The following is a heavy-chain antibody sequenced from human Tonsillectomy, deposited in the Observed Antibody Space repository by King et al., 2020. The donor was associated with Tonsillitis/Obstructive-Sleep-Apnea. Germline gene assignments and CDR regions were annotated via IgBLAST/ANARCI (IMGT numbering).Heavy chain of an antibody. Sequence: QLQESGPGLVKPSQTLSLTCTVSGGSISSGGYYWNWIRQHPGKGLEWIGYIYYSGSTYYNPSLKSRVSISLDTSKNQLSLKLRSVTAADTAVYYCARETEGQLYFYYWGQGTLVTVSS. CDR1: GGSISSGGYY. V-gene: IGHV4-31*03. J-gene: IGHJ4*02. CDR3: ARETEGQLYFYY. D-gene: IGHD1-1*01. CDR2: IYYSGST.